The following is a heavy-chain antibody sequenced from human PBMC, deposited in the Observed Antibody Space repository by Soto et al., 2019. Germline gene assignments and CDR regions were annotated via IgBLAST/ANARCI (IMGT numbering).Heavy chain of an antibody. Sequence: PVGSLRLSCAASGFTFSSYAMSWVRQAPGKGLEWVSAISGSGGSTYYADSVKGRFTISRDNSKNTLYLQMNSLRAEDTAVYYCASRYCSSTSCYGSGYYYYYYMDVWGKGTTVTVSS. V-gene: IGHV3-23*01. CDR3: ASRYCSSTSCYGSGYYYYYYMDV. D-gene: IGHD2-2*01. CDR1: GFTFSSYA. J-gene: IGHJ6*03. CDR2: ISGSGGST.